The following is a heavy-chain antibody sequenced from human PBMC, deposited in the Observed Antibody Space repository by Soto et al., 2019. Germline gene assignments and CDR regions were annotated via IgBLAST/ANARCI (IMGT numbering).Heavy chain of an antibody. Sequence: QITLKESGPTLVKPTQTLTLTCAFSGFSLTTSGVGVGWIRQPPGKALEWLALIFWDDDNRYSPSLKSRLTITKDTSKNQVVLTMTTMDPVDTATYYCAHAWCGADCYSFDHWGQGTLVTVSS. J-gene: IGHJ4*02. CDR1: GFSLTTSGVG. CDR3: AHAWCGADCYSFDH. V-gene: IGHV2-5*02. D-gene: IGHD2-21*02. CDR2: IFWDDDN.